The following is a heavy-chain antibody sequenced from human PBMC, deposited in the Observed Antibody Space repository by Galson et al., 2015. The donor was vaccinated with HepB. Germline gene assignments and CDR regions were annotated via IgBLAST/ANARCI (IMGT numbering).Heavy chain of an antibody. CDR1: GYIFTSYW. CDR2: IYPGDSDT. CDR3: ARREYSYNYEGWCFDL. J-gene: IGHJ2*01. D-gene: IGHD5-18*01. V-gene: IGHV5-51*01. Sequence: QSGAEVKKPGESLKISCKGSGYIFTSYWIGWVRQMPGKGLEWMGIIYPGDSDTRYSPSFQGQVTISADKSISTAYLQWSSLKASDTAIYYCARREYSYNYEGWCFDLWGRGTLVTVSS.